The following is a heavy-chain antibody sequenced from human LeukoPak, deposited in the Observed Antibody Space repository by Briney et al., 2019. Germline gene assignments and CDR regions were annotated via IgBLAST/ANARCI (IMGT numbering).Heavy chain of an antibody. D-gene: IGHD3-10*01. CDR1: GFTFSSYG. J-gene: IGHJ4*02. Sequence: GGTLRLSCAASGFTFSSYGMSWVRQAPGKGLEWVSAISGSGGSTYYADSVKGRFTISRDNSKNTLYLQMNSLRAEDTAVYYCAIDPKGSYSDYWGQGTLVTVPS. CDR3: AIDPKGSYSDY. V-gene: IGHV3-23*01. CDR2: ISGSGGST.